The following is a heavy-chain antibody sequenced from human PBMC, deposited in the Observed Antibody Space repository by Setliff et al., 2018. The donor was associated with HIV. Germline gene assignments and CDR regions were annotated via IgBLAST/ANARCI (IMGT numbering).Heavy chain of an antibody. V-gene: IGHV3-23*01. CDR3: ATRHAPRSCYMDV. CDR1: GFTFSNSL. J-gene: IGHJ6*03. CDR2: IRGTGGDT. D-gene: IGHD6-6*01. Sequence: PGGSLRLSCAASGFTFSNSLMTWVRQAPGKGLEWVSSIRGTGGDTYYSDSVKGRFTISRDNSKNTLYLQMDSLRAEDTAVYYWATRHAPRSCYMDVWGKGTTVTVSS.